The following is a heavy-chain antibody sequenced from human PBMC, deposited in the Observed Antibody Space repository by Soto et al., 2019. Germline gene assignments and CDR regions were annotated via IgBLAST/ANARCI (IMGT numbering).Heavy chain of an antibody. Sequence: GGSLRLSCAASGFTFSSYSMNWVRQAPGKGLEWVSSISSSSSYIYYADSVKGRFTISRDNAKNSLYLQMNSLRAEDTAVYYCARDWGITIFGVADYYGMDVWGQGTTVTVSS. CDR1: GFTFSSYS. D-gene: IGHD3-3*01. V-gene: IGHV3-21*01. J-gene: IGHJ6*02. CDR2: ISSSSSYI. CDR3: ARDWGITIFGVADYYGMDV.